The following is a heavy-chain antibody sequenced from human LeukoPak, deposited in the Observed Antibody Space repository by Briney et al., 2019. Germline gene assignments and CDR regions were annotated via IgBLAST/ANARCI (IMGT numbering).Heavy chain of an antibody. Sequence: GGSLRLSCAASGFTFSSYAMSWVRQAPGKGLEWVSAISGSGGSTYYADSVKGRFTISRDNSKNTLYLQMNSLRAEDTAVYYCAKVMGYSYGNGVDYWGQGTLVTVFS. CDR2: ISGSGGST. V-gene: IGHV3-23*01. J-gene: IGHJ4*02. CDR3: AKVMGYSYGNGVDY. CDR1: GFTFSSYA. D-gene: IGHD5-18*01.